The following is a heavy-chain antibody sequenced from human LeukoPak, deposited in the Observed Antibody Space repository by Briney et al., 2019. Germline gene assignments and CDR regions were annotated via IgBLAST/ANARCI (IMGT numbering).Heavy chain of an antibody. CDR2: INPNSGGT. V-gene: IGHV1-2*04. J-gene: IGHJ4*02. Sequence: GASVKVSCKASGYTFTGYYMHWVRQAPGQGLEWTGWINPNSGGTNYAQKFQGWVTMTRDTPISTAYMELSRLRSDDTAVYYCARDVYYGSGSYYWDYWGQGTLVTVSS. D-gene: IGHD3-10*01. CDR1: GYTFTGYY. CDR3: ARDVYYGSGSYYWDY.